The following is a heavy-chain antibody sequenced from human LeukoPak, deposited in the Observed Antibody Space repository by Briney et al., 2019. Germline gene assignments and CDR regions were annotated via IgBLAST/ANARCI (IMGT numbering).Heavy chain of an antibody. CDR2: ISYDGSNK. CDR1: GFTFSSYA. D-gene: IGHD3-9*01. Sequence: PGGSLRLSCAASGFTFSSYAMHWVRQAPGKGLEWVAVISYDGSNKYYADSVKGRFTISRDNPKNTLYLQMNSLRAEDTAVYYCARGDTYTIFGSIDYWGQGTLVTVSS. V-gene: IGHV3-30*04. CDR3: ARGDTYTIFGSIDY. J-gene: IGHJ4*02.